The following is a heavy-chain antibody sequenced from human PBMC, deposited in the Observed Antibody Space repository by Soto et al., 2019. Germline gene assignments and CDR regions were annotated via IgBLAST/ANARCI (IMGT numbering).Heavy chain of an antibody. V-gene: IGHV1-69*02. CDR1: GGTFSSYT. Sequence: SVKVSCKASGGTFSSYTISWVRQAPGQGLEWMGRIIPILGIANYAQKFQGRVTITADKSTSTAYMELSSLRSEDTAVYYCAATYCSSTSCYYNWFDPWGQGTLVTSPQ. CDR2: IIPILGIA. CDR3: AATYCSSTSCYYNWFDP. D-gene: IGHD2-2*01. J-gene: IGHJ5*02.